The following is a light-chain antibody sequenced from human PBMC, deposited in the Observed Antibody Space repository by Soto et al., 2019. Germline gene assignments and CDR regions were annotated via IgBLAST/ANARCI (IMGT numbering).Light chain of an antibody. CDR3: QQLNSYPPLT. Sequence: DIQLTQSPSFLSASVGDRATITCRASQGISSYLAWYQQKPGNAPKYLIYAASTLQSGVPSRFSGSGSGTVFTLTLSSLQPEDFATYYCQQLNSYPPLTFGGGTKVEIK. J-gene: IGKJ4*01. V-gene: IGKV1-9*01. CDR1: QGISSY. CDR2: AAS.